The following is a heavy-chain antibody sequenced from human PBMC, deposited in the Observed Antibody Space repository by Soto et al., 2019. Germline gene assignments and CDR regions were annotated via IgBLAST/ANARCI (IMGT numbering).Heavy chain of an antibody. CDR3: ATWVDYGDFEGFDF. CDR1: VYSFTDYK. D-gene: IGHD4-17*01. J-gene: IGHJ4*02. CDR2: VDPNGGGS. V-gene: IGHV1-2*04. Sequence: ASVKVSCKTSVYSFTDYKLHCVRQAPGQGLEWMGWVDPNGGGSNSAQKFQGSVTMTWDTSITTAYLDLTRLTTNDTATYFCATWVDYGDFEGFDFWGQGTLVTVSS.